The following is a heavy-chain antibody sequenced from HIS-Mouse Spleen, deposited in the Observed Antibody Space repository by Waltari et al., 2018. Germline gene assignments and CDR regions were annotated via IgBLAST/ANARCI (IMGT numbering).Heavy chain of an antibody. CDR1: VGPISSSSSY. D-gene: IGHD6-13*01. V-gene: IGHV4-39*07. J-gene: IGHJ2*01. CDR2: IYYSGST. Sequence: QLQLQESGPGLVKPSETLSLTCTVSVGPISSSSSYWGWIRQPPGKGLEWSGSIYYSGSTYYNPSLKSRVTISVDTSKNQFSLKLSSVTAADTAVYYCAREIPYSSSWYDWYFDLWGRGTLVTVSS. CDR3: AREIPYSSSWYDWYFDL.